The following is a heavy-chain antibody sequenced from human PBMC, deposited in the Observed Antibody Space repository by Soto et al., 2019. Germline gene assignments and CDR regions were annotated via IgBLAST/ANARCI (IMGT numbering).Heavy chain of an antibody. CDR2: VYDSGST. CDR1: GVSISSYY. D-gene: IGHD6-13*01. J-gene: IGHJ4*02. V-gene: IGHV4-59*12. Sequence: SETLSLTWTMSGVSISSYYWIWIRQPPGKGLEWIGYVYDSGSTNYNPSLKSRVTISLDTSKNQFSLKLNSVTAADTAVYYCAGLRHGSTWYQPFDYWGQGTLVTVSS. CDR3: AGLRHGSTWYQPFDY.